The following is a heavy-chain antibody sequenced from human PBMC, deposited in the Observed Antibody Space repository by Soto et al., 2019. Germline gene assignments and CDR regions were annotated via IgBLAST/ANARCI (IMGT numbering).Heavy chain of an antibody. CDR2: ISGSGDYT. V-gene: IGHV3-23*01. Sequence: GGSLRPSCAASGFTFSSYTMSWVRQAPGKGLEWVSAISGSGDYTYYADSVKGRFTISRDNSKNTLYLQMNSLRAEDTAFYYCAKPQWELLDWGQGTLVTVSS. CDR3: AKPQWELLD. CDR1: GFTFSSYT. D-gene: IGHD1-26*01. J-gene: IGHJ4*02.